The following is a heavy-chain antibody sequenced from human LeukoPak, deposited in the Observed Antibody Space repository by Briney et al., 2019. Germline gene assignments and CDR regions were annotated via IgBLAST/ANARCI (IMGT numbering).Heavy chain of an antibody. CDR2: IYYSGDT. CDR1: GGSISSSSYY. J-gene: IGHJ6*03. V-gene: IGHV4-39*01. CDR3: ARHQWHYYYYLGV. Sequence: SETLSLTCTVSGGSISSSSYYWGWIRQPPGKGLEWIGSIYYSGDTYYNPSLKSRRVTISVDTSKNQFSLRLSSVTAADTAVYYCARHQWHYYYYLGVWGKGSTVTVSS. D-gene: IGHD6-19*01.